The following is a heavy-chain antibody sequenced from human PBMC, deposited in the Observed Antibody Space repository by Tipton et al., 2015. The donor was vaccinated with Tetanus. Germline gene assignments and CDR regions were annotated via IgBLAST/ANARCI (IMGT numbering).Heavy chain of an antibody. CDR3: ARVLRFAASGGWDDSFDI. D-gene: IGHD2-15*01. V-gene: IGHV4-4*07. Sequence: GLVKPSENLSLSCTVSGGSTRDFYWRWIRQPAGERLAWIGRIYYSGSTIYNPSLTRRVTMSVDTSMHQLSLKLSSVTAADTAVYYCARVLRFAASGGWDDSFDIWGQGTLVTVSS. CDR2: IYYSGST. J-gene: IGHJ3*02. CDR1: GGSTRDFY.